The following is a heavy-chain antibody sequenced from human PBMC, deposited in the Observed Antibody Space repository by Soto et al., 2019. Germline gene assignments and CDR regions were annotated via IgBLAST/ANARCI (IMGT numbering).Heavy chain of an antibody. CDR1: GYTFTSYD. CDR3: ARDWVPVVIKSYYYYGMDV. CDR2: MNPNSGNT. Sequence: ASVKVSCKASGYTFTSYDINWVRQATGQGLEWMGWMNPNSGNTGYAQKFQGRVTMTRNTSISTAYMELSSLRSEDTAVYYCARDWVPVVIKSYYYYGMDVWGQGTTVTVSS. D-gene: IGHD3-22*01. J-gene: IGHJ6*02. V-gene: IGHV1-8*01.